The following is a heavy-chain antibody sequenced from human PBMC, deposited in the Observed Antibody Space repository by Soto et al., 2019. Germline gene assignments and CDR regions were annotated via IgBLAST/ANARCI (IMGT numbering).Heavy chain of an antibody. Sequence: QVQLVESGGGVVQPGRSLRLSCAASGFTFSDFDMHWVRQAPGKGLEWVAVISYRGSNKYYADSVKGRFTISRDNSTNMLYVQMDDLSPNDTAIYYCVKEAHRASRLEYWGRGTLVTVSS. CDR1: GFTFSDFD. D-gene: IGHD6-6*01. CDR3: VKEAHRASRLEY. CDR2: ISYRGSNK. J-gene: IGHJ4*02. V-gene: IGHV3-30*18.